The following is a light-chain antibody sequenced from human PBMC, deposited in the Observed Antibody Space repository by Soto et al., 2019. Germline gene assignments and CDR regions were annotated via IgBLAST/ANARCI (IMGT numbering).Light chain of an antibody. J-gene: IGKJ5*01. Sequence: EIVMTQSPVTLSVSPVERATLSCRASQSVSSNLAWYQQKPGQAPRLLISDASTRATGIPARFSGSGSGTEFTLTISSLQSEDFAVYYCQQYNNWPPITFGQGTRLEIK. CDR3: QQYNNWPPIT. V-gene: IGKV3-15*01. CDR1: QSVSSN. CDR2: DAS.